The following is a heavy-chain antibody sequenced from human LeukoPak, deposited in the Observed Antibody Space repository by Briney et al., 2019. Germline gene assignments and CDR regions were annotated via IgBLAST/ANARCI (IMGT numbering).Heavy chain of an antibody. CDR3: ARSAAAIGGWFDP. D-gene: IGHD6-13*01. CDR2: IYYSGST. V-gene: IGHV4-39*07. CDR1: GGSISSSSYY. Sequence: SETLSLTCTVSGGSISSSSYYWGWIRQPPGKGLEWIGSIYYSGSTYYNPSLKSRVTISVDTSKNQFSLKLSSVTAADTAVYYCARSAAAIGGWFDPWGQGTLVTVSS. J-gene: IGHJ5*02.